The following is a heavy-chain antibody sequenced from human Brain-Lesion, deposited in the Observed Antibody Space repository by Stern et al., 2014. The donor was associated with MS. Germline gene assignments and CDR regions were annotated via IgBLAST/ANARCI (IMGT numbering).Heavy chain of an antibody. CDR1: GFIFSDYY. D-gene: IGHD3-10*01. CDR3: ARGPRRYYGSESPNTYYYGMDV. J-gene: IGHJ6*02. Sequence: VQLVESAGGLVKPGGSLRLSCAASGFIFSDYYMSWIRQAPGKGLEWVSYIGRSGDSIYYADSVKGRFTISRDNAKNSLYLQMNSLRAEDTAVYYCARGPRRYYGSESPNTYYYGMDVWGQGTTVTVSS. V-gene: IGHV3-11*01. CDR2: IGRSGDSI.